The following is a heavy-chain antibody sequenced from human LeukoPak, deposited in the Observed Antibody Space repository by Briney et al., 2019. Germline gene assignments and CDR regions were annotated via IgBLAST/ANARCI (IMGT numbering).Heavy chain of an antibody. CDR3: ARFTPVGPFNY. D-gene: IGHD1-26*01. Sequence: ASVKVSCKASGGTFSSYAISWVRQAPGQGLEWMGRIIPDVAIANYAQKFQGRVTITADKSTSIAYMELSSLRSEDTAVYYCARFTPVGPFNYWGQGTLVTVSS. J-gene: IGHJ4*02. CDR1: GGTFSSYA. V-gene: IGHV1-69*04. CDR2: IIPDVAIA.